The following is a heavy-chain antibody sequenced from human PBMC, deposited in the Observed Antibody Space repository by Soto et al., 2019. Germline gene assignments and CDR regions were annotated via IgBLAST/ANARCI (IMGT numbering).Heavy chain of an antibody. Sequence: PSETLSLTCAVSGGSISSGGYSWSWIRQPPGKGLEWIGYIYHSGSTYYNPSLKSRVTISVDRSKNQFSLKLSSVTAADTAVYYCARGKMGQMGAPTWFDPWGQGNLVTVSS. D-gene: IGHD3-16*01. J-gene: IGHJ5*02. CDR3: ARGKMGQMGAPTWFDP. V-gene: IGHV4-30-2*01. CDR1: GGSISSGGYS. CDR2: IYHSGST.